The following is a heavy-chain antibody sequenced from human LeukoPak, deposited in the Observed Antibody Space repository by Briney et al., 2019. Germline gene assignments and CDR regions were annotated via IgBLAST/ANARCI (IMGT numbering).Heavy chain of an antibody. V-gene: IGHV4-34*01. Sequence: PSETLSLTCAVYGGSFSGYYWSWIRQPPGKGLEWIGEINHSGSTNYNPSLKSRVTISVDTSKNQFSLKLSSVTAADTAVYYCARVRKNFADAFDIWGQGTMVTVSS. J-gene: IGHJ3*02. CDR3: ARVRKNFADAFDI. D-gene: IGHD1-14*01. CDR1: GGSFSGYY. CDR2: INHSGST.